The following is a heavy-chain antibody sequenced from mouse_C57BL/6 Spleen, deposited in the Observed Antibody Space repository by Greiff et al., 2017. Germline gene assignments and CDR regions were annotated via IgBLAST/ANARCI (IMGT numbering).Heavy chain of an antibody. D-gene: IGHD1-1*01. V-gene: IGHV1-82*01. CDR2: IYPGDGAT. J-gene: IGHJ4*01. CDR1: GYAFSSSW. CDR3: ARNYYGPRLSMDY. Sequence: VQLQQSGPELVKPGASVKISCKASGYAFSSSWMNWVKQRPGKGLEWIGRIYPGDGATNYNGKFKGKATLTADKSSSTAYMQLSSLTSEDSEVYVSARNYYGPRLSMDYWGQGTSVTVSS.